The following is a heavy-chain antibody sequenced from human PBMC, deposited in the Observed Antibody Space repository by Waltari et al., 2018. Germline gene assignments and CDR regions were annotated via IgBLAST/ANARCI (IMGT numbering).Heavy chain of an antibody. CDR3: ARAGSQNEFDY. J-gene: IGHJ4*02. V-gene: IGHV3-7*04. CDR2: IKQDESEK. Sequence: EVQLVESGGGLVQPGGSLRLSCAASGFSFSRYWMTWVRQAPGKGLEWGANIKQDESEKFYVDSVKGRFSISRDNAKNSLYLQMNSLRGEDTAVYYCARAGSQNEFDYWGQGTLVTVSS. CDR1: GFSFSRYW.